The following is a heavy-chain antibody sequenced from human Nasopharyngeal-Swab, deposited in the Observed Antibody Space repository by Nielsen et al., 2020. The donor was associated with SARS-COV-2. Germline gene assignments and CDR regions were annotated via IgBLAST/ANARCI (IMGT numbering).Heavy chain of an antibody. J-gene: IGHJ4*02. Sequence: GESLKISCAASGFTFSSYSMNWVRQAPGKGLEWVSAISGSGGSTYYADSVKGRFTISRDNSKDTLYLQMNSLRAEDTAVYYCAKGSLGIVGAMGRLDYWGQGTLVTVSS. V-gene: IGHV3-23*01. CDR1: GFTFSSYS. CDR2: ISGSGGST. D-gene: IGHD1-26*01. CDR3: AKGSLGIVGAMGRLDY.